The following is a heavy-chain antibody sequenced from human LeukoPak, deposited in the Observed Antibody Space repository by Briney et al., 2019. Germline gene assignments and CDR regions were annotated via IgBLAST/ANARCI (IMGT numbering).Heavy chain of an antibody. J-gene: IGHJ5*02. V-gene: IGHV3-74*01. CDR2: INSDGINT. CDR3: ARDLGQYYDTSDNWFDP. Sequence: GGTLRLSCAASGFTFSSYGMSWVRQAPGKGLEWVSRINSDGINTSYADSVKGRFTISRDNAKNTLNLQMNSLRAEDTAVYYCARDLGQYYDTSDNWFDPWGQGTLVTVSS. D-gene: IGHD3-22*01. CDR1: GFTFSSYG.